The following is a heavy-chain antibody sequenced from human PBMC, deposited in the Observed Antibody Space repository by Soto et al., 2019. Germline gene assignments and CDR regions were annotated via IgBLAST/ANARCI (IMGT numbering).Heavy chain of an antibody. J-gene: IGHJ4*02. CDR2: ISSSGSNI. Sequence: SLRLSCAASGFTFSSYEMNWVRQAPGKGLEWLSYISSSGSNIYYADSVKGQFTISRDNSKNTLFLQMNSLRAEDTAVYYCAKNGLSNSPSAIDSWGQGTLVTVSS. D-gene: IGHD1-1*01. CDR1: GFTFSSYE. V-gene: IGHV3-48*03. CDR3: AKNGLSNSPSAIDS.